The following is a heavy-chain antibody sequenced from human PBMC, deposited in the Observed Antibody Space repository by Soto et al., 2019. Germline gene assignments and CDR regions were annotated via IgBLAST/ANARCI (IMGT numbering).Heavy chain of an antibody. J-gene: IGHJ5*02. CDR3: ATELGENPASPVDA. CDR2: VIPLFGTA. Sequence: QVQLVQSGADVKKPGSSVKVSCQASGVTFSSETLGWVRQAPGQGLEWVGGVIPLFGTASYAQKFQGSVTITADESTRTVYMELSSLRTDDTAVYFCATELGENPASPVDAWGQRTLLTVSS. CDR1: GVTFSSET. V-gene: IGHV1-69*01. D-gene: IGHD1-26*01.